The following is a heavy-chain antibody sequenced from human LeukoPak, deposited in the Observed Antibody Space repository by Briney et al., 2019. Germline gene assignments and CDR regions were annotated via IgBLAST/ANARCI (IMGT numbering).Heavy chain of an antibody. Sequence: SETLSLTCTVSGASVTTSYWSWIRQSAGEGLEWIGRVYISGDTKYNPSLMGRVFMSLDMSKGQFSLSLRSVTAADTAVYFCARLIAEVGRGTNYFDTWGQGTPVTVSS. J-gene: IGHJ4*02. CDR3: ARLIAEVGRGTNYFDT. D-gene: IGHD2-21*01. V-gene: IGHV4-4*07. CDR1: GASVTTSY. CDR2: VYISGDT.